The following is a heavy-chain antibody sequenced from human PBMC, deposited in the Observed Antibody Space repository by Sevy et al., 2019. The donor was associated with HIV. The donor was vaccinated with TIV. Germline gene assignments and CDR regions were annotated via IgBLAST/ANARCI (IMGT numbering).Heavy chain of an antibody. CDR2: IKQDQSEK. J-gene: IGHJ4*02. CDR3: AREVGGFNWRPYYFDS. D-gene: IGHD3-3*01. V-gene: IGHV3-7*01. CDR1: GFIFTDYW. Sequence: GGSLRLSCETSGFIFTDYWKSWVRQIPGKGLEWVATIKQDQSEKYYVDSVKGRFAISRDSAKKSVSLQMNGLRAEDTALYFCAREVGGFNWRPYYFDSWGQGTLVTVSS.